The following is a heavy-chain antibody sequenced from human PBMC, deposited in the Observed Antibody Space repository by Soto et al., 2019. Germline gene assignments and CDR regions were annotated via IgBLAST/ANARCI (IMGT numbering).Heavy chain of an antibody. Sequence: QLQLVESGGGVVQPGRSLRLSCAASGFTFSDYGMHWVRQAPGTGLEWVAVISYDGSDKYYADSVKGRFTISRDNSKNRLYLQMNSLRAEDPAVYYCATMERPFEYWGQGTLVTVSS. CDR2: ISYDGSDK. J-gene: IGHJ4*02. CDR3: ATMERPFEY. CDR1: GFTFSDYG. D-gene: IGHD3-3*01. V-gene: IGHV3-30*03.